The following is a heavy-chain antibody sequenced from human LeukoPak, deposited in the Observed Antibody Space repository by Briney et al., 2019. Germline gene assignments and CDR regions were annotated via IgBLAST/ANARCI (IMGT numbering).Heavy chain of an antibody. V-gene: IGHV1-69*05. CDR1: GGTFSSYA. D-gene: IGHD3-3*01. CDR3: ARGVYDFSSYYYYYMDV. Sequence: GAPVKVSCKASGGTFSSYAISWVRQAPGQGLEWMGGIIPIFGTANYAQKFQGRVTITTDESTSTAYMELSSLRSEDTAVYYCARGVYDFSSYYYYYMDVWGKGTTVTVSS. J-gene: IGHJ6*03. CDR2: IIPIFGTA.